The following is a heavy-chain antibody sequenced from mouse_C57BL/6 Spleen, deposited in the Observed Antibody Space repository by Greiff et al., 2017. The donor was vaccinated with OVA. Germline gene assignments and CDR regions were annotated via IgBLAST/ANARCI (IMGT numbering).Heavy chain of an antibody. CDR3: ARSEGDGSSHWYVDV. V-gene: IGHV1-72*01. D-gene: IGHD1-1*01. J-gene: IGHJ1*03. Sequence: QVQLQQPGAGLVKPGASVKLSCKASGYTFTSYWMHWVKQRPGRGLEWIGRIDPNSGGTKYNEQFKSKATLTVDKPSSTAYMQLSSLTSEDSAVYYGARSEGDGSSHWYVDVWGTGTTVTVSS. CDR2: IDPNSGGT. CDR1: GYTFTSYW.